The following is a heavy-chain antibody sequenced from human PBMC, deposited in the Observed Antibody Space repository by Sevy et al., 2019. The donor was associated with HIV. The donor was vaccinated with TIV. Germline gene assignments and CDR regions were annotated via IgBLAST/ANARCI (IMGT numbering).Heavy chain of an antibody. CDR2: IYPSGST. CDR3: AREVRYCSGGSCYQGGFDP. CDR1: GGSISSYY. D-gene: IGHD2-15*01. V-gene: IGHV4-4*07. J-gene: IGHJ5*02. Sequence: SETLSLTCTVSGGSISSYYWSWIRQPAGKGLEWIGRIYPSGSTNYNPSLKSRVTMSVDTSKNQFSLKLSSVTAADTAVYYCAREVRYCSGGSCYQGGFDPWGQGTLVTVSS.